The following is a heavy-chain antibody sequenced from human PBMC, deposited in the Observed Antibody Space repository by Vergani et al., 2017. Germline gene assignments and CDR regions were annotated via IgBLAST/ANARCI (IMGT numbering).Heavy chain of an antibody. CDR1: GFTFSSYG. J-gene: IGHJ2*01. Sequence: QVQLVESGGGVVQPGGSLRLSCAASGFTFSSYGMHWVRQAPGKGLEWVAFIRYDGSNKYYADSVKGRFTISRDNSKNTLYLQMNSLRAEDTAVYYCAEEEGFYDSRGYYPGWYFDLWGRGTPVTVSS. D-gene: IGHD3-22*01. V-gene: IGHV3-30*02. CDR3: AEEEGFYDSRGYYPGWYFDL. CDR2: IRYDGSNK.